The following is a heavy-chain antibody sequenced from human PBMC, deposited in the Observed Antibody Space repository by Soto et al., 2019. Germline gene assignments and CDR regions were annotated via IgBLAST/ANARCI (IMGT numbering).Heavy chain of an antibody. V-gene: IGHV3-30-3*01. Sequence: GGSLRLSCAAFGFIFSGYAMHWVRQAPGKGLEWVAVISYDGNNQYYADSVKGRFTISRDNAKNTLYLQMNSLRDEDTAVYYCARDLTIPPDFDYWGRGTLVTVSS. CDR3: ARDLTIPPDFDY. J-gene: IGHJ4*02. D-gene: IGHD3-3*01. CDR2: ISYDGNNQ. CDR1: GFIFSGYA.